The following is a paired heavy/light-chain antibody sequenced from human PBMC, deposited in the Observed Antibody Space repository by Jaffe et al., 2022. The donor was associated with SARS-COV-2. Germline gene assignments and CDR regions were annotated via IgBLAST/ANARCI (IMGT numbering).Light chain of an antibody. CDR2: EDR. CDR1: ALPRKF. J-gene: IGLJ1*01. CDR3: FSRDINDNHRGF. V-gene: IGLV3-10*01. Sequence: SHELTQPPSVSVSPGQTATITCSGDALPRKFAYWYQQKSGQAPVLVIYEDRKRPSGIPERFSASSSGTTATLIISGAHVDDEADYYCFSRDINDNHRGFFGSGTKVTVL.
Heavy chain of an antibody. J-gene: IGHJ4*02. Sequence: QVQLVESGGGVFQPGRSVRVSCAASGFIFSSYAMHWVRQAPGKGLEWVSLISYDGSNGYYADSVKGRFTVSRDNSKNTLYLEMNGLRPEDTGVYYCAKEGGDDPFEYWGQGTLVTVSS. V-gene: IGHV3-30*18. CDR2: ISYDGSNG. CDR1: GFIFSSYA. CDR3: AKEGGDDPFEY. D-gene: IGHD5-12*01.